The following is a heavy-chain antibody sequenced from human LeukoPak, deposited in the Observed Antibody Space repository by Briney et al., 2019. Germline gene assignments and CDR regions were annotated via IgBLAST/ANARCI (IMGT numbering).Heavy chain of an antibody. V-gene: IGHV4-59*01. D-gene: IGHD6-19*01. CDR2: IYYSGST. CDR1: GGSISSYY. Sequence: PSETLSLTCTVSGGSISSYYWSWIRQPPGRGLEWIGYIYYSGSTNYNPSLKSRVTISVDMSKNQLSLKLNSVTVADTALYYRVGGGQWLAFDYWGQGTLVTVSS. CDR3: VGGGQWLAFDY. J-gene: IGHJ4*02.